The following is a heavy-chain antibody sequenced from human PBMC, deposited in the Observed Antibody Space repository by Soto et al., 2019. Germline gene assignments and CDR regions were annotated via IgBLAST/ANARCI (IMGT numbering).Heavy chain of an antibody. J-gene: IGHJ4*02. CDR1: GGSISSYY. D-gene: IGHD5-18*01. CDR2: IYYSGST. CDR3: ARSPARGYSYGYDSFDY. Sequence: PSWTLSLTCTVSGGSISSYYWSWIRQPPGKGLEWIGYIYYSGSTNYNPSLKSRVTISVDTSKNQFSLKLSSVTAADTAVYHCARSPARGYSYGYDSFDYWGQGTLVTVSS. V-gene: IGHV4-59*01.